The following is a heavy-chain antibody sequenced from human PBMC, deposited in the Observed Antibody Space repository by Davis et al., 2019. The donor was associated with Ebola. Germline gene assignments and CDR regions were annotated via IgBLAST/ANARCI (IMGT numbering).Heavy chain of an antibody. CDR3: AKYSSGWYTDY. D-gene: IGHD6-19*01. J-gene: IGHJ4*02. Sequence: GESLKISCAASGFTFSDYYMSWIRQAPGKGLEWVSYISSSGSTIYYADSVKGRFTISRDNSKNTLYLQMNSLRAEDTAVYYCAKYSSGWYTDYWGQGTLVTVSS. CDR2: ISSSGSTI. V-gene: IGHV3-11*01. CDR1: GFTFSDYY.